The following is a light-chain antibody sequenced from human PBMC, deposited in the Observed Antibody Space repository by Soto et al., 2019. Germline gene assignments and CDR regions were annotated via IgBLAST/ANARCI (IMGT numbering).Light chain of an antibody. CDR1: QGISSY. CDR3: QQLNTFPVT. CDR2: AAS. J-gene: IGKJ5*01. V-gene: IGKV1-9*01. Sequence: DIQLTQSPSFLSASVGDRVTITCRASQGISSYLAWYQQKPGKAPKLLIYAASALQRGVPSRFSGSGFGTEFTLTISSLQPEDFATYYCQQLNTFPVTFGQGTRLEIK.